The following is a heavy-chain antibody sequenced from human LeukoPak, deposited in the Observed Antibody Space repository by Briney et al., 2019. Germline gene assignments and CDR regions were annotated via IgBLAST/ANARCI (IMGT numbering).Heavy chain of an antibody. Sequence: SETLSLTCTVSGGSISSYYWSWIRQPAGKGLEWIGRIYTSGSTNYNPSLKSRVTMSVDTSKNQFSLKLSSVTAADTAVYYCAGMGYYGSRNWFDPWGQGTLSPSP. CDR3: AGMGYYGSRNWFDP. J-gene: IGHJ5*02. CDR1: GGSISSYY. D-gene: IGHD3-10*01. CDR2: IYTSGST. V-gene: IGHV4-4*07.